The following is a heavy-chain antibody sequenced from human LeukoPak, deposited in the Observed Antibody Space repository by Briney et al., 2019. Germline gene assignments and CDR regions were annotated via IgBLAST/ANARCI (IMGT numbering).Heavy chain of an antibody. D-gene: IGHD3-9*01. CDR3: ARGLQGYYDSLTGYYRGRYYFDY. CDR2: IKQDGSER. V-gene: IGHV3-7*03. CDR1: GFTFSIYW. J-gene: IGHJ4*02. Sequence: GGSRRLSCAASGFTFSIYWMSWVRQAPGKGLEWVANIKQDGSERYYVDSVKGRFTLSRDNAKNSLYLQMNSLRAEDTAVYYCARGLQGYYDSLTGYYRGRYYFDYWGQGTLVTVSS.